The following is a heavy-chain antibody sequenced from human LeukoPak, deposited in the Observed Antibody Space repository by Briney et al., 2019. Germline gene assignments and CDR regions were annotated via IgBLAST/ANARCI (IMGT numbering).Heavy chain of an antibody. CDR3: ARVQHSSSWDIDY. CDR1: GFTFSTYW. D-gene: IGHD6-13*01. CDR2: INSDGSGT. Sequence: PGGSLRLSCAASGFTFSTYWMHWVRQAPGKGLVWVSRINSDGSGTTYADSVKGRFTISKDNAKNTLYLQMNSLRAEDTALYYCARVQHSSSWDIDYWGQGTLVTVSS. J-gene: IGHJ4*02. V-gene: IGHV3-74*01.